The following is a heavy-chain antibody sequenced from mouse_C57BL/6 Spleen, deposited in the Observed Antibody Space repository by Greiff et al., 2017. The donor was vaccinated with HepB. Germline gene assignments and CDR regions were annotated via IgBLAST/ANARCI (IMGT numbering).Heavy chain of an antibody. CDR3: ARDYGSSYYAMDY. CDR1: GYAFSSSW. V-gene: IGHV1-82*01. Sequence: VQLQQSEPELVKPGASVKISCKASGYAFSSSWMNWVKQRPGKGLEWIGRIYPGDGDTNYNGKFKGKATLTADKSSSTAYMQLSSLTSEDSAVYFCARDYGSSYYAMDYWGQGTSVTVSS. CDR2: IYPGDGDT. J-gene: IGHJ4*01. D-gene: IGHD1-1*01.